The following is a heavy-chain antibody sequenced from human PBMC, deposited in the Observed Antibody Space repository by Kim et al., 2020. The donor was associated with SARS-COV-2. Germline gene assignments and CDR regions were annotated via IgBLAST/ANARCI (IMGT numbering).Heavy chain of an antibody. V-gene: IGHV3-30*18. CDR1: GFTFSSYG. D-gene: IGHD3-9*01. CDR3: AKGRGYYDILTGYYNDYGMDV. Sequence: GGSLRLSCAASGFTFSSYGMHWVRQAPGKGLEWVAVISYDGSNKYYADSVKGRFTISRDNSKNTLYLQMNSLRAEDTAVYYCAKGRGYYDILTGYYNDYGMDVWGQGTTVTVSS. CDR2: ISYDGSNK. J-gene: IGHJ6*02.